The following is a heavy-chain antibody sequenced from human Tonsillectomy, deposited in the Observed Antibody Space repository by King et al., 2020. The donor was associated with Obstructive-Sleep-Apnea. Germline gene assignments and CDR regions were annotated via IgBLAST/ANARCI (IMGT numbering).Heavy chain of an antibody. D-gene: IGHD2-15*01. Sequence: VQLVESGGGLVKPGGSLRLSCGASGFTFSNAWMSWVRQAPGKGLEWVGHIKSKTDGGTTDYAAPVKGRFTISRDDSKNTLYLQMNSLKTEDTAVYYCTTDPRWFGTVVVVAVPDYWGQGTLVTVSS. CDR3: TTDPRWFGTVVVVAVPDY. V-gene: IGHV3-15*01. J-gene: IGHJ4*02. CDR2: IKSKTDGGTT. CDR1: GFTFSNAW.